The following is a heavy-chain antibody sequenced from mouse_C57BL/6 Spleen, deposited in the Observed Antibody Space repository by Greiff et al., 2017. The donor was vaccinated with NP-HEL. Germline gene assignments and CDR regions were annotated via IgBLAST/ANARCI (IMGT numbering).Heavy chain of an antibody. CDR1: GFTFSDYG. J-gene: IGHJ2*01. Sequence: DVMLVESGGGLVKPGGSLKLSCAASGFTFSDYGMHWVRQAPEKGLEWVAYISSGSSTIYYADTVKGRFTISRDNAKNTLFLQMTSLRSEDTAMYYCASYDYDSLDYWGQGTTLTVSS. CDR3: ASYDYDSLDY. D-gene: IGHD2-4*01. CDR2: ISSGSSTI. V-gene: IGHV5-17*01.